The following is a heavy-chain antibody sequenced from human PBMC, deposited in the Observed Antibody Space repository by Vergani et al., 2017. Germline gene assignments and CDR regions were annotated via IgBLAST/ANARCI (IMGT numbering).Heavy chain of an antibody. CDR2: IYYSGST. V-gene: IGHV4-39*07. J-gene: IGHJ4*02. Sequence: QLQLQESGPGLVKPSETLSLTCTVSGGSISSSSYYWGWIRQPPGKGLEWIGSIYYSGSTYYNPSLKSRVTISVDTSKNQFSLKLSSVTAADTAVYYCAAITFGGVIVYDYWGQGTLVTVSS. CDR3: AAITFGGVIVYDY. D-gene: IGHD3-16*02. CDR1: GGSISSSSYY.